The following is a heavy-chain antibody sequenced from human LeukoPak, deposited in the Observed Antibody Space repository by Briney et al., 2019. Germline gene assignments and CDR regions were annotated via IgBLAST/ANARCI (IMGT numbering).Heavy chain of an antibody. CDR2: ITHRGSI. Sequence: SETLSLTCGVFGGSFSGYYYSWIRQSPGKGLEWIGEITHRGSINYNPSLKSRAAMSVDTSKNHFSLKLTSVTAADNGVYYCARSLVAALLHWRRDPLVTVSS. J-gene: IGHJ1*01. CDR3: ARSLVAALLH. D-gene: IGHD2-15*01. CDR1: GGSFSGYY. V-gene: IGHV4-34*01.